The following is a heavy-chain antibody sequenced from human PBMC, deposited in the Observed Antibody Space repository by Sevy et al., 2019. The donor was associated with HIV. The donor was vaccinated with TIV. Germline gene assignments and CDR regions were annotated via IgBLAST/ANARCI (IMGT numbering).Heavy chain of an antibody. CDR3: ARDRMIFRSGPPDK. J-gene: IGHJ4*02. D-gene: IGHD2-15*01. CDR1: GYTFTAYY. Sequence: ASVKVSCKASGYTFTAYYIHWVRQAPGHGLEWMGWINPNSDGTNYAQKFQGRVTMTSDTSINTAYMELTSVRSDDTAVYYCARDRMIFRSGPPDKRGQGTLVTVSS. V-gene: IGHV1-2*02. CDR2: INPNSDGT.